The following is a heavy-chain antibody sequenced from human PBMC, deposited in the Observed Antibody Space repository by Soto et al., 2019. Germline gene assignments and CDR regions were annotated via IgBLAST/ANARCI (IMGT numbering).Heavy chain of an antibody. CDR2: IIPILGIA. Sequence: QVQLVQSGAEVKKPGSSVKVSCKASGGTFSSYTISWVRQAPGQGLEWMGRIIPILGIANYAQKFQGRVTITADKSTSTAYMELSRLRSEDTAVYYGARDQDWNAVQYGMDVWGQGTTFTVSS. V-gene: IGHV1-69*08. D-gene: IGHD1-1*01. CDR3: ARDQDWNAVQYGMDV. J-gene: IGHJ6*02. CDR1: GGTFSSYT.